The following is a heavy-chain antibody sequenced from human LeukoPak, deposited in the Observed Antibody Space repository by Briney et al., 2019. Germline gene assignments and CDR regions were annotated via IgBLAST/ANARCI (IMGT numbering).Heavy chain of an antibody. CDR3: ASYSSGWYAPRAFDI. CDR2: INHSGST. V-gene: IGHV4-34*01. CDR1: GGSFSGYY. D-gene: IGHD6-19*01. J-gene: IGHJ3*02. Sequence: PSETLSLTCAVYGGSFSGYYWSWIRQPPGKGLEWIGEINHSGSTNYNPSLKSRVTISVDTSKNQFSLKLSSVTAADTAVYYCASYSSGWYAPRAFDIWGRGTMVTVSS.